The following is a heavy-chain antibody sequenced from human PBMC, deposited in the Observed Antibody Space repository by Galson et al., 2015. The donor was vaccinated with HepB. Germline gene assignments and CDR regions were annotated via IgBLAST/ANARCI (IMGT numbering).Heavy chain of an antibody. J-gene: IGHJ4*02. D-gene: IGHD3-10*01. Sequence: SLRLSCAASGFTFSSYAMHWVRQAPGKGLEWVAVISYDGSNKYYADSVKGRFTISRDNSKNTLYLQMNSLRAEDTAVYYCARGNGKVRGVIYYWGQGTLVTVSS. V-gene: IGHV3-30-3*01. CDR2: ISYDGSNK. CDR1: GFTFSSYA. CDR3: ARGNGKVRGVIYY.